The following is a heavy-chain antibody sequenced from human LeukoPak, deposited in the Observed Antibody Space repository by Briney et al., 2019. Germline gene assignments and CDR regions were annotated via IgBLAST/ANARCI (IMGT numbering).Heavy chain of an antibody. CDR1: GFTVSGNY. J-gene: IGHJ3*02. D-gene: IGHD6-19*01. Sequence: PGGSLRLSCAVSGFTVSGNYMSWVRQAPGKGLEWVSYISSSGSTIYYADSVKGRFTISRDNAKNSLYLQMYSLRAEDTAVYYCARSPPGIAVAGRAFDIWGQGTMVTVSS. V-gene: IGHV3-11*04. CDR3: ARSPPGIAVAGRAFDI. CDR2: ISSSGSTI.